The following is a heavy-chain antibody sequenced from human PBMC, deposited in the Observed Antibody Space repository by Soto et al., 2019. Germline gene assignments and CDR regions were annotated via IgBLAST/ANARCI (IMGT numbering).Heavy chain of an antibody. CDR1: GFTFSSYG. V-gene: IGHV3-30*03. CDR2: ISYDGSNK. CDR3: ATDLTDFWSGYYDY. D-gene: IGHD3-3*01. Sequence: QVQLVESGGGVVQPGRSLRLSCAASGFTFSSYGMHWVRQAPGKGLEWVAVISYDGSNKYYADSVKGRFTISRDNSKNTLYLQMNSLRAEDTAVYYCATDLTDFWSGYYDYWGQGTLVTVSS. J-gene: IGHJ4*02.